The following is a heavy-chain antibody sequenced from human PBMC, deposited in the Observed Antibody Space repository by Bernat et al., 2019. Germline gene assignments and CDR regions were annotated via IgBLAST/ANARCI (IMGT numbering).Heavy chain of an antibody. CDR3: ARDIYIPNIVLRVSHPDY. J-gene: IGHJ4*02. CDR2: INLDGSEK. D-gene: IGHD2-8*01. V-gene: IGHV3-7*03. CDR1: GFTFSNYW. Sequence: EVQLVESGGGLVQPGGSLRLSCAASGFTFSNYWMSWVRQAPGKGLEWVANINLDGSEKYYVDSVKGRFTISRDNAKNSLYLQMNSLRVEDTAVYYCARDIYIPNIVLRVSHPDYWGQGTLVTVSS.